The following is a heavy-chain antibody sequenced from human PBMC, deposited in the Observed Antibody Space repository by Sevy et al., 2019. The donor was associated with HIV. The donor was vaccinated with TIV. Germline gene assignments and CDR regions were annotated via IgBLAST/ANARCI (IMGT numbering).Heavy chain of an antibody. V-gene: IGHV3-30-3*01. Sequence: GGSLRLSCAASGFTFNFFSMHWVRQAPGKGLEWVATISFDGSNEHYADSVKGRFTISRDNSKNSLFLQMNSLRADDSAVYYCALERLSSAVAGYFHNWGQGTLVTVSS. CDR3: ALERLSSAVAGYFHN. D-gene: IGHD1-1*01. CDR2: ISFDGSNE. CDR1: GFTFNFFS. J-gene: IGHJ1*01.